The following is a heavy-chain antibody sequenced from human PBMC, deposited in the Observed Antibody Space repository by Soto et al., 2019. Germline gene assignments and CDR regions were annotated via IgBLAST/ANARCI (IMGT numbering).Heavy chain of an antibody. D-gene: IGHD1-1*01. CDR3: AREIEQLLDY. CDR2: ISDDGRNK. Sequence: QVQLVESGGGVVQPGRSLRLSCAASGFTFRSYAMHWVRQAPGKGLEWVAVISDDGRNKYYADSVKGRFTTSRDNSKNTLYLQMNRLRAEDTAVYYCAREIEQLLDYWGQGTLVTVSS. V-gene: IGHV3-30*04. J-gene: IGHJ4*02. CDR1: GFTFRSYA.